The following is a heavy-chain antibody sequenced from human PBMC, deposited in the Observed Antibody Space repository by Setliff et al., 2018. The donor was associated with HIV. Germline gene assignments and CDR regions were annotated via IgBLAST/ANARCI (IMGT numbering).Heavy chain of an antibody. D-gene: IGHD6-13*01. V-gene: IGHV1-46*01. Sequence: ASVKVSCKASGNTFTSYYMHWVRQAPGQGLERMGIINPSGDSTSYAQKFQGRVTMTRDTSTRTVYMELSSLRSEDTAVYYCAREKVGQQLVIDAFDIWGQGTMVTVS. CDR3: AREKVGQQLVIDAFDI. CDR1: GNTFTSYY. J-gene: IGHJ3*02. CDR2: INPSGDST.